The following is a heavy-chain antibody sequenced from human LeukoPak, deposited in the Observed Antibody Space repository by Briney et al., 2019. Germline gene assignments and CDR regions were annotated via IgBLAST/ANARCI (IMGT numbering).Heavy chain of an antibody. V-gene: IGHV3-66*01. CDR3: ARDLSLYCSGGSCYSLNY. CDR2: IYSGGST. J-gene: IGHJ4*02. CDR1: GVTVSNNY. D-gene: IGHD2-15*01. Sequence: GGSLRLSCAASGVTVSNNYMNWVRQAPGKGLEWVSVIYSGGSTYYADSVKGRFTISRDNAKNSLYLQMNSLRAEDTAVYYCARDLSLYCSGGSCYSLNYWGQGTLVTVSS.